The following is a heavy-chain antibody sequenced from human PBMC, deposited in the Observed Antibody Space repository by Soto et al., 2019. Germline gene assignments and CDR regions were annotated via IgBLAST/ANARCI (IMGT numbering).Heavy chain of an antibody. J-gene: IGHJ4*02. CDR2: IYYTGST. CDR1: GSSISSYY. Sequence: SETLSLTCRVSGSSISSYYWSWLRQPPGKGLEWIGNIYYTGSTNYHPSLKSRVIMSVESSKKQFSLRLSGLRSEDTAIYYCARGYFDQWGQGTLVTVSS. V-gene: IGHV4-59*01. CDR3: ARGYFDQ.